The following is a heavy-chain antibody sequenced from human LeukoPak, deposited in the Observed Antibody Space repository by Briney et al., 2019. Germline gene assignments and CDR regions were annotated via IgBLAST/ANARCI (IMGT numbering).Heavy chain of an antibody. D-gene: IGHD5-18*01. CDR3: ARDLVGGYSYGSNYYGMDV. J-gene: IGHJ6*02. V-gene: IGHV3-23*01. Sequence: GGSLRLSCEASGFTFGSHAMYWVRQAPGKGLEWVAGIFGSGASPHYADPVKGRFTISRDNSRNTVYLQMNSLRAEDTAVYYCARDLVGGYSYGSNYYGMDVWGQGTTVTVSS. CDR1: GFTFGSHA. CDR2: IFGSGASP.